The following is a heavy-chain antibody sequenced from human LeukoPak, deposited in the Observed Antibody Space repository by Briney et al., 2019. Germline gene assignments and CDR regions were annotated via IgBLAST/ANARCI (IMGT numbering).Heavy chain of an antibody. Sequence: ASVKVSCKASGYTFTSYYMHWVRQAPGQGLEWMGLINPTGGSTGYAQKFQGRVTMTRDMSTSTDYMELSSLRSEDTAVYYCARPRHYYDSRFDYWGQGTLVTVSS. J-gene: IGHJ4*02. CDR3: ARPRHYYDSRFDY. V-gene: IGHV1-46*01. CDR2: INPTGGST. D-gene: IGHD3-22*01. CDR1: GYTFTSYY.